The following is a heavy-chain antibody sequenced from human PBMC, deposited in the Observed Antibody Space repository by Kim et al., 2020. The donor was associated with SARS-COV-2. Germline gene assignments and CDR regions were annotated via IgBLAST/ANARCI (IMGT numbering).Heavy chain of an antibody. Sequence: DYADSVKGRFTISRDNSKNTLYLQMDSLRAEDTAVYYCAKYPTGYFSFDYWGQGTLVTVSS. D-gene: IGHD3-9*01. CDR3: AKYPTGYFSFDY. J-gene: IGHJ4*02. V-gene: IGHV3-23*01.